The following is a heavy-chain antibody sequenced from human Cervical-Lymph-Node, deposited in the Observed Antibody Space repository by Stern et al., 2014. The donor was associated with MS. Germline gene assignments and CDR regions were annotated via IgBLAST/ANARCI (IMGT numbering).Heavy chain of an antibody. Sequence: QVTLRESGPTLVKPTQTLTLTCTFSGFSLSNAGVSVGWIRQPPGKALEWLAILYWADDTRYSPSLKSRLTITKDTSKNQVVLTMTNMDPVDTATYYCAHRHYYYDSGSYSNYGMEVWGQGNTVTVSS. J-gene: IGHJ6*02. D-gene: IGHD3-10*01. CDR1: GFSLSNAGVS. CDR2: LYWADDT. V-gene: IGHV2-5*02. CDR3: AHRHYYYDSGSYSNYGMEV.